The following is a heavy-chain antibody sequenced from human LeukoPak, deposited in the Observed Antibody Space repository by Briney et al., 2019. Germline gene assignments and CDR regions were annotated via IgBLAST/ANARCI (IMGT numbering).Heavy chain of an antibody. CDR2: IYSSGST. Sequence: SETLSLTCTVSGGSISSGSYYWSWIRQPAGKGLEWIGRIYSSGSTNYNPSLKSRVTISLDTSKNQFSLKLSSVTAADTAVYYCARACSGGSCYGVLDYWGQGTLVTVSS. CDR1: GGSISSGSYY. D-gene: IGHD2-15*01. J-gene: IGHJ4*02. V-gene: IGHV4-61*02. CDR3: ARACSGGSCYGVLDY.